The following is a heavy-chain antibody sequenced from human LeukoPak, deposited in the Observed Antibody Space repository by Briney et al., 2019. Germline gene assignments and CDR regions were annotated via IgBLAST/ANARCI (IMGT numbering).Heavy chain of an antibody. D-gene: IGHD4-17*01. J-gene: IGHJ5*02. Sequence: SETLSLTCTVSGGPISSYYWSWIRQPPGKGLEWIGYIYYSGSTNYNPSLKSRVTISVDTSKNQFSLRLSSVTPADTAVYYCARALGSGGDYGWFDPWGQGTLVTVPS. V-gene: IGHV4-59*01. CDR3: ARALGSGGDYGWFDP. CDR2: IYYSGST. CDR1: GGPISSYY.